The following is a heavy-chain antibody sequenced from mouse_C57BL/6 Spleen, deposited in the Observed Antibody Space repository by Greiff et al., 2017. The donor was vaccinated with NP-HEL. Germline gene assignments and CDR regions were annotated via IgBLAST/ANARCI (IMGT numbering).Heavy chain of an antibody. D-gene: IGHD4-1*01. J-gene: IGHJ2*01. Sequence: QVQLQQPGTELVKPGASVKLSCKASGYTFTSYWMHWVKQRPGQGLEWLGNINPSNGGTNYNEKFKSKATLPVDKSSRTAYMPLSSLTSEDSAVYYGARERTGTFDYWGQGTTLTVSS. V-gene: IGHV1-53*01. CDR2: INPSNGGT. CDR3: ARERTGTFDY. CDR1: GYTFTSYW.